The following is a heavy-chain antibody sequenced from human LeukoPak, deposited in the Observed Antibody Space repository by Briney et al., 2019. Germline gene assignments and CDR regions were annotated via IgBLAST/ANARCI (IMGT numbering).Heavy chain of an antibody. CDR1: GGTFSSYA. J-gene: IGHJ6*03. CDR3: ARDSLGATHYYYYYYMDV. CDR2: IIHIFGTA. Sequence: SVKGSCKASGGTFSSYAISWVRQAPGQGLEWMGGIIHIFGTANYAQKFQGRVTITTDESTSTAYMELSSLRSEDTAVYYCARDSLGATHYYYYYYMDVWGKGTTVTVSS. D-gene: IGHD1-26*01. V-gene: IGHV1-69*05.